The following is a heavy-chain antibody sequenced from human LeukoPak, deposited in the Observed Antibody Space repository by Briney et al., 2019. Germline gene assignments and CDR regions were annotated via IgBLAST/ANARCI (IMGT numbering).Heavy chain of an antibody. V-gene: IGHV3-7*01. CDR1: GFTFSSYR. CDR3: ARDTRTFDY. CDR2: IKQDGSEI. J-gene: IGHJ4*02. Sequence: GGSLRLSCAASGFTFSSYRVNWVRQAPGKGLEWVAHIKQDGSEIYYVDSVRGRFTIPRDNAKNSLFLQMNSLRAEDTAVYYCARDTRTFDYWGQGTLVTVSS.